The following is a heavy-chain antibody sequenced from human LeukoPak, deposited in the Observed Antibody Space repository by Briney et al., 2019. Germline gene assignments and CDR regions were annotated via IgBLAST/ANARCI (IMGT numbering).Heavy chain of an antibody. CDR3: ARNRYDYVWGSYLPFDY. V-gene: IGHV1-69*13. CDR2: IIPIFGTA. J-gene: IGHJ4*02. Sequence: SVKVSCKASGGTFSSYAISWVRQAPGQGLEWMGGIIPIFGTANYAQKFQGRVTITADESTSTAYMELSSLRSVDTAVYYCARNRYDYVWGSYLPFDYWGQGTLVTVSS. CDR1: GGTFSSYA. D-gene: IGHD3-16*02.